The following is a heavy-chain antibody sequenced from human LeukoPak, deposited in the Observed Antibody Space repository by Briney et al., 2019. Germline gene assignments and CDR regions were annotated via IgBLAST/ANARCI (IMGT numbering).Heavy chain of an antibody. CDR3: ARRSYYGSAMDV. D-gene: IGHD3-10*01. V-gene: IGHV3-30-3*01. Sequence: GGSLRLSCAASGFTFSSYAMHWVRQAPGKGLEWVAVISYDGSNKYYADSVKGRFTISRDNSKNTLYLQMNSLRAEDTAVYYCARRSYYGSAMDVWGQGTTVTVSS. J-gene: IGHJ6*02. CDR2: ISYDGSNK. CDR1: GFTFSSYA.